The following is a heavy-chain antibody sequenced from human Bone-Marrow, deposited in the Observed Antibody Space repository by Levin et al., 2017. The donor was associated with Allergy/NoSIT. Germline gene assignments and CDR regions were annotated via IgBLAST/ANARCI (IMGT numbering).Heavy chain of an antibody. Sequence: GSGPTLVKPTQTLTLTCTFSGFSLSTSGVGVGWIRPPPGKALEWLALIYWDDDKRYSPSLKSRLTITKDTSKNQVVLTMTNMDPVDTATYYCGVLGRQLAAFDIWGQGTMVTVSS. J-gene: IGHJ3*02. CDR1: GFSLSTSGVG. D-gene: IGHD3-16*01. V-gene: IGHV2-5*02. CDR2: IYWDDDK. CDR3: GVLGRQLAAFDI.